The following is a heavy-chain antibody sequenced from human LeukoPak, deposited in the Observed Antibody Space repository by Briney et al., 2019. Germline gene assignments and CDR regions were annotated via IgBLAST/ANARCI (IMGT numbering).Heavy chain of an antibody. Sequence: RASVKVSCKASGGTFSSYAISWVRQAPGQGLEWMGRIIPILGIANYAQKFQGRVTITADKSTSTAYMELSSLRSEDTAVYYCARDKHTGIAVAGTLAYWGQGTLVTVSS. CDR1: GGTFSSYA. CDR3: ARDKHTGIAVAGTLAY. V-gene: IGHV1-69*04. CDR2: IIPILGIA. J-gene: IGHJ4*02. D-gene: IGHD6-19*01.